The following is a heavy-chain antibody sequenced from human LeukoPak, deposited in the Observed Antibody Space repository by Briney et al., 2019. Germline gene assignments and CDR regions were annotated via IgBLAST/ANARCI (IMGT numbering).Heavy chain of an antibody. V-gene: IGHV1-46*01. J-gene: IGHJ3*02. Sequence: ASVKVSCKASGYTFTGYYMHWVRQAPGQGLEWMGIINPSGGSTSYAQKFQGRVTMTRDMSTSTVYMELSSLRSEDTAVYYCARPTVGSLDAFDIWGQGTMVTVSS. CDR2: INPSGGST. D-gene: IGHD4-23*01. CDR3: ARPTVGSLDAFDI. CDR1: GYTFTGYY.